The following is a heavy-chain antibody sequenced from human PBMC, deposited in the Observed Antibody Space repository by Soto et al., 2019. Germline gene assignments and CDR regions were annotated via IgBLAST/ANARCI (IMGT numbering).Heavy chain of an antibody. CDR3: ARDSDYKVDY. CDR1: GGTFSSYT. V-gene: IGHV1-69*08. CDR2: IIPILGIA. D-gene: IGHD4-4*01. Sequence: QVPLVQSGAEVKKPGSSVKVSCKASGGTFSSYTISWVRQAPGQGLEWMGRIIPILGIANYAQKFQGRVTITVDKSTSTAYMELSSLRSEDTAVYYCARDSDYKVDYWGQGTLVTVSS. J-gene: IGHJ4*02.